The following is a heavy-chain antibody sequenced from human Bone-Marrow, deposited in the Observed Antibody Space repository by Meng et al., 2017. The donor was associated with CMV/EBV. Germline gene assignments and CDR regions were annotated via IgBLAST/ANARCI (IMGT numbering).Heavy chain of an antibody. V-gene: IGHV4-59*01. D-gene: IGHD1-26*01. Sequence: SETLSLTCTVSGGCISSYYWSWIRQPPGKGLEWIGYIYYSGSTNYNPSLKSRVTISVDTSKNQFSLKLSSVTAADTAVYYCARDLGGSYPNWGQGTLVTVSS. CDR3: ARDLGGSYPN. CDR2: IYYSGST. J-gene: IGHJ4*02. CDR1: GGCISSYY.